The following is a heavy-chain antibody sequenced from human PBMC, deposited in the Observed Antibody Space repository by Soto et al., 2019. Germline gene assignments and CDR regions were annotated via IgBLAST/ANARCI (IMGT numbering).Heavy chain of an antibody. J-gene: IGHJ4*02. CDR2: VHDTRTT. D-gene: IGHD6-6*01. CDR1: GGSVSSGGNY. CDR3: ARGLSSPSAAGV. Sequence: QLQLQESGPGLVKPSETLSLTCAVSGGSVSSGGNYWGWIRQSPGKGLEWIGSVHDTRTTHYNPSLTSRVTMSVDTSKNQFSLNVNSVTAADAAVYYCARGLSSPSAAGVWGQGTLVTVSS. V-gene: IGHV4-39*01.